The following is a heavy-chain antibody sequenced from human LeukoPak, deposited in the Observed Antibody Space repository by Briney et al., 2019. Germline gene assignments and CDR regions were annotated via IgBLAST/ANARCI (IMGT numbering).Heavy chain of an antibody. Sequence: SQTLSLTCTVSGGSISSGSYYWSWIRQPAGKGLEWIGRIYTSGSTNYNPSLKSRVTISVDTSKNQFSLKLSSVTAADTAVYYCARVGGYSYGSHFDYWGQGTLVTVSS. D-gene: IGHD5-18*01. CDR1: GGSISSGSYY. J-gene: IGHJ4*02. V-gene: IGHV4-61*02. CDR3: ARVGGYSYGSHFDY. CDR2: IYTSGST.